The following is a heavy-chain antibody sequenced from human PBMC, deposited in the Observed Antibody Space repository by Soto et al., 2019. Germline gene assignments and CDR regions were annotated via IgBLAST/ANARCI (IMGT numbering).Heavy chain of an antibody. J-gene: IGHJ4*02. CDR3: AREWMDRYYDFWSGYYTGGIDY. V-gene: IGHV1-18*01. Sequence: ASVKVSCKASGYTFTSYGISWVRQAPGQGLEWMGWISAYNGNTNYAQKLQGRVTMTTDTSTSTAYMELRSLRSDDTAVYYCAREWMDRYYDFWSGYYTGGIDYWGQGTLVTVSS. CDR2: ISAYNGNT. D-gene: IGHD3-3*01. CDR1: GYTFTSYG.